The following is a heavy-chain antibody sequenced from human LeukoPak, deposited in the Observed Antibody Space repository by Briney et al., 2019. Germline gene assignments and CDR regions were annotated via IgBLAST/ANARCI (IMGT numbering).Heavy chain of an antibody. CDR2: NYWNDDK. J-gene: IGHJ4*02. CDR1: GFSLSTSGVA. Sequence: ESGPTLVQPTQTLTLTCTLSGFSLSTSGVAVGWIRQPPGKALEWLALNYWNDDKRYSPSLKSRLTITKDTSKYRVVLTMTNMDPVDTATYYCAHSLYDSSGYYFFDYWGQGTLVTVSS. D-gene: IGHD3-22*01. V-gene: IGHV2-5*01. CDR3: AHSLYDSSGYYFFDY.